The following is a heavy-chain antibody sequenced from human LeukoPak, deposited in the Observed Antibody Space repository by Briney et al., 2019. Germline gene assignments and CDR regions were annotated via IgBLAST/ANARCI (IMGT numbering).Heavy chain of an antibody. CDR1: GYTLTSYY. CDR3: ARAYDFWSGYPLFDY. D-gene: IGHD3-3*01. Sequence: GASVKVSCKASGYTLTSYYMHWVRQAPGQGLECMGIINHSGGSTSYAQKFQGRVTMTRDMSTSTVYMELSSLRSEDTAVYYCARAYDFWSGYPLFDYWGQGTLVTVSS. J-gene: IGHJ4*02. CDR2: INHSGGST. V-gene: IGHV1-46*01.